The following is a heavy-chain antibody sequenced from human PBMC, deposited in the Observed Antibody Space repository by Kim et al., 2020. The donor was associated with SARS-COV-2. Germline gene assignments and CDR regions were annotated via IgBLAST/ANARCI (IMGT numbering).Heavy chain of an antibody. V-gene: IGHV3-33*06. D-gene: IGHD2-15*01. Sequence: DSVKGRVTISRANSKNTLYLQMNSLRAEDTAVYYCAKDESIVVVVAANERGQGTLVTVSS. CDR3: AKDESIVVVVAANE. J-gene: IGHJ4*02.